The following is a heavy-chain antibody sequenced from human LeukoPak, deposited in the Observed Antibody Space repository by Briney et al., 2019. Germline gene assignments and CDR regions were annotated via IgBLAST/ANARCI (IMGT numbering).Heavy chain of an antibody. Sequence: SETLSLTCAVYGGSFSGYYWSRIRQPPGKGLEWIGEINHSGSTNYNPSLKSRVTISVDTSKNQFSLKLSSVTAADTAVCYCARWGSGWYYFDYWGQGTLVTVSS. CDR2: INHSGST. V-gene: IGHV4-34*01. CDR3: ARWGSGWYYFDY. J-gene: IGHJ4*02. CDR1: GGSFSGYY. D-gene: IGHD6-19*01.